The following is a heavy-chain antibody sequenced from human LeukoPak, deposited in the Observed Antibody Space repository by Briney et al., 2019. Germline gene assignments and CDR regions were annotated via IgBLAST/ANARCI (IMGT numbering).Heavy chain of an antibody. CDR1: RFTFSSYW. CDR3: ARENYFDY. V-gene: IGHV3-7*01. CDR2: IKQDGSEK. Sequence: PGGSLRLSCAASRFTFSSYWMGWVRQTPGKGLEWVANIKQDGSEKYYVDSVKGRFTISRDNAKNSLYLQMNGLRAEDTAVYYCARENYFDYWGQGTLVTVSS. J-gene: IGHJ4*02.